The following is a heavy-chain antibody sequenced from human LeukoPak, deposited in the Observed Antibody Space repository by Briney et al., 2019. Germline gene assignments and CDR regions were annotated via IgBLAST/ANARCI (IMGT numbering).Heavy chain of an antibody. J-gene: IGHJ4*02. V-gene: IGHV4-59*01. CDR2: IYYSGST. CDR3: ARRKAAANSWDY. CDR1: GGSISSYY. Sequence: PSETLSLTCTVSGGSISSYYWSWIRQPPGKGLEWIGYIYYSGSTNYNPSLKSRVTISVDTSKNQFSLKLSSVTAADTAVYYCARRKAAANSWDYWGQGTLVTVSS. D-gene: IGHD6-13*01.